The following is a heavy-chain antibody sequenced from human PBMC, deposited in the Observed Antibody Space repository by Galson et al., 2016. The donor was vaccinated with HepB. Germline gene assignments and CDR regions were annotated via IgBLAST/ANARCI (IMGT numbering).Heavy chain of an antibody. J-gene: IGHJ4*02. V-gene: IGHV3-48*02. CDR3: ARASPTGYDY. CDR1: GFTFSNYG. D-gene: IGHD1-1*01. Sequence: SLRLSCAASGFTFSNYGMNWVRQAPGKGPEWISYISSSSDAIHYADSEKGRFTISSDNARNLLYLQMHSLRDEDTAMYYCARASPTGYDYWGQGTLVTVSS. CDR2: ISSSSDAI.